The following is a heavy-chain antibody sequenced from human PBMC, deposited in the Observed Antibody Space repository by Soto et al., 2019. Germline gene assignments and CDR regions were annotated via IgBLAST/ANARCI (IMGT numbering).Heavy chain of an antibody. CDR1: GGSFSGYY. CDR3: ARAGYSSSWYLVGYYYYGMDV. Sequence: SETLSLTCAVYGGSFSGYYWSWIRQPPGKGLEWIGEINHSGSTNYNPSLKSRVTISVDTSKNQFSLKLSSVTAADTAVYYCARAGYSSSWYLVGYYYYGMDVWGQGTKVTVSS. J-gene: IGHJ6*02. V-gene: IGHV4-34*01. CDR2: INHSGST. D-gene: IGHD6-13*01.